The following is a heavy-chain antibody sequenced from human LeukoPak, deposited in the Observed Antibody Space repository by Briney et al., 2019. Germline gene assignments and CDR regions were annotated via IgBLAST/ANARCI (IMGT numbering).Heavy chain of an antibody. J-gene: IGHJ6*04. D-gene: IGHD3-9*01. CDR2: ISAYNGNT. CDR1: GYTFTSYG. Sequence: ASVKVSCKASGYTFTSYGITWVRQAPGQGLEWMGWISAYNGNTNYAQNLQGRVTMTTDTSTSTAYMELRSLRSDDTAVYYCARDFPVRYFDWSLPEGDHYYGMDVWGKGTTVTVSS. V-gene: IGHV1-18*04. CDR3: ARDFPVRYFDWSLPEGDHYYGMDV.